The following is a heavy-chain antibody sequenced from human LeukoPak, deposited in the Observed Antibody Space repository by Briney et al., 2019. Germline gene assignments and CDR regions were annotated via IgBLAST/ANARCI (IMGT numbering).Heavy chain of an antibody. Sequence: MGWINAGEGKTKYLQKYQDRVTISRVTSASTAYMELSSLRSEDTAVYYCARGSGWSEYYAMDVWGQGTTVIVSS. V-gene: IGHV1-3*01. D-gene: IGHD6-19*01. CDR3: ARGSGWSEYYAMDV. J-gene: IGHJ6*02. CDR2: INAGEGKT.